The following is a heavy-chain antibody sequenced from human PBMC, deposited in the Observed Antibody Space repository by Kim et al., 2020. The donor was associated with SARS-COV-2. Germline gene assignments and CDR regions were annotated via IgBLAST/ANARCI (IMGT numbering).Heavy chain of an antibody. CDR3: ARAGDPDFWSGSYYYYGMDV. CDR2: INPNSGGT. Sequence: ASVKVSCKASGYTFTGYYMHWVRQAPGQGLEWMGWINPNSGGTNYAQKFQGRVTMTRDTSISTAYMELSRLRSDDTAVYYCARAGDPDFWSGSYYYYGMDVWGQGTTVTVSS. CDR1: GYTFTGYY. D-gene: IGHD3-3*01. V-gene: IGHV1-2*02. J-gene: IGHJ6*02.